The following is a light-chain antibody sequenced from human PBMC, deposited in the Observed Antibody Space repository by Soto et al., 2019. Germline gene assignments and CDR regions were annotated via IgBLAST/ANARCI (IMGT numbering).Light chain of an antibody. CDR2: LGS. CDR1: QSLLHSSGSNF. J-gene: IGKJ4*01. Sequence: EIVMTQSPLSLPVTPGEPASISCRSSQSLLHSSGSNFLDWYLQKPGQSPQLLISLGSNRASGVPDRFIGSGSGADFTLKISRVEAEDVGVYYCMQFLQAPLSFCGATRVEFK. V-gene: IGKV2-28*01. CDR3: MQFLQAPLS.